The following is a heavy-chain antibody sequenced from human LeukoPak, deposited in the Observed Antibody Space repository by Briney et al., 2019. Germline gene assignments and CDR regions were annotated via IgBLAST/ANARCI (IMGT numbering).Heavy chain of an antibody. D-gene: IGHD3-10*01. CDR3: TKHSGYYANSQGEYFQH. V-gene: IGHV3-23*01. Sequence: GGSLRLSCVGSGFNFDNYGLSWVRQVPGKGLEWVSGISGRGDSTDQADPVKGRFTISRDNSNNTLYLQMNSLRVEDTAVYYCTKHSGYYANSQGEYFQHWGQGTLVTVSS. CDR1: GFNFDNYG. CDR2: ISGRGDST. J-gene: IGHJ1*01.